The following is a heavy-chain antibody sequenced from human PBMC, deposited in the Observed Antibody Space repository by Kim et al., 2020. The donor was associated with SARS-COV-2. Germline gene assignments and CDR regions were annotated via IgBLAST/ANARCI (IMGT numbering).Heavy chain of an antibody. Sequence: GGSLRLSCVGSGFTFRDYSMNWVRQAPGKGLEWVAYISSSSTSIYYADSVKGRLTISRDNAKNSLYLQMIGLSDEDTAVYYCARVGGYCSSTSCKYYFD. J-gene: IGHJ4*01. V-gene: IGHV3-48*02. CDR1: GFTFRDYS. CDR2: ISSSSTSI. D-gene: IGHD2-2*01. CDR3: ARVGGYCSSTSCKYYFD.